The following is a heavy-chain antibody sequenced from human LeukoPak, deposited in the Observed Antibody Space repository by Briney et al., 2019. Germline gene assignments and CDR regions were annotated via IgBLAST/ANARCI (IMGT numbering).Heavy chain of an antibody. CDR3: ATAVRRITMVRGDPLRY. CDR2: ISAYNGNT. V-gene: IGHV1-18*01. Sequence: GASVKVSCKASGYTFTSYGISWVRQAPGQGLEWMGWISAYNGNTNYAQKLQGRVTMTTDTSTSTAYMELRSLRSDDTAVYYCATAVRRITMVRGDPLRYWGQGTLVTVSS. CDR1: GYTFTSYG. J-gene: IGHJ4*02. D-gene: IGHD3-10*01.